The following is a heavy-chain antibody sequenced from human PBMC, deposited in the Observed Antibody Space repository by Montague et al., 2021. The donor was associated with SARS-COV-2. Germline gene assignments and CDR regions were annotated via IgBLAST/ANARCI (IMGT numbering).Heavy chain of an antibody. CDR3: ARSPRGSGTGWLDY. Sequence: SLRLSCAASGFTSGDYQMTWVRQAPGKGLQWVANLNQDETAKTYVDPVKGRFTISGDNAKNSLILQMNSLKDEDTAVYYCARSPRGSGTGWLDYWGQGTPVTVSS. D-gene: IGHD3/OR15-3a*01. V-gene: IGHV3-7*01. J-gene: IGHJ4*02. CDR1: GFTSGDYQ. CDR2: LNQDETAK.